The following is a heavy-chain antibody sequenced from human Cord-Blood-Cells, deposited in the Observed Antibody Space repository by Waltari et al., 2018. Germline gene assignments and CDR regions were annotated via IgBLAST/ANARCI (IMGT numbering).Heavy chain of an antibody. J-gene: IGHJ1*01. CDR3: ARGTYYYDSSGYYSGYFQH. CDR1: GYTFTGYY. V-gene: IGHV1-2*02. CDR2: INPNSGGT. Sequence: QVQLVQSGAEVKKPGASVKVSCKASGYTFTGYYMHWMRQAPGQGLEWMGWINPNSGGTNYAQKFQGRVTMTRDTSISTAYMELSRLRSDDTAVYYCARGTYYYDSSGYYSGYFQHWGQGTLVTVSS. D-gene: IGHD3-22*01.